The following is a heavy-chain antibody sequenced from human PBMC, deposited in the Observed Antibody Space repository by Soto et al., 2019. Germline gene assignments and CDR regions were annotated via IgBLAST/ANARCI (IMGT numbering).Heavy chain of an antibody. Sequence: QVQLVESGGGVVQPGRSLRLSCAASGFTFSSYGRHWVRQAPGKGLEWVAVIWYDGSNKYYADSVKGRFTISRDNSKNTLYLQMNSLRAEETAVYYCARERTDNWFDPWGQGTLVTVSS. V-gene: IGHV3-33*01. J-gene: IGHJ5*02. CDR3: ARERTDNWFDP. CDR2: IWYDGSNK. D-gene: IGHD4-17*01. CDR1: GFTFSSYG.